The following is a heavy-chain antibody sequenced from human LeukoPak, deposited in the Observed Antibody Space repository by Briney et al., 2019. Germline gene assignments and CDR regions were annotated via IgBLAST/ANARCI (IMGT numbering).Heavy chain of an antibody. CDR2: VSGYNGNT. D-gene: IGHD3-10*01. V-gene: IGHV1-18*01. CDR3: ARVELWFGELSGFDY. J-gene: IGHJ4*02. Sequence: ASVKVSCKASGYTFSTYGISWVRQAPGQGLEWLGWVSGYNGNTNYAQKLQGRVTMTTDTSTSTGNMELRSLRSDDTAVYYCARVELWFGELSGFDYWGQGTLVTVSS. CDR1: GYTFSTYG.